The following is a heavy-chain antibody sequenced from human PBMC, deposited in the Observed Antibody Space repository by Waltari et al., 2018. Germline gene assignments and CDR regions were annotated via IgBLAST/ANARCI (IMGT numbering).Heavy chain of an antibody. V-gene: IGHV4-59*01. CDR1: GGSISSYY. J-gene: IGHJ4*02. CDR2: IYYSGST. Sequence: QVQLQESGPGLVKPSETLSLTCTVSGGSISSYYWSWIRQPPGKGLEWIGYIYYSGSTNYNPSLKSRVTISVDTSKNQFSLKLSSVTAADTAVYYCARDIYFDYWGQGTLVTVSS. CDR3: ARDIYFDY.